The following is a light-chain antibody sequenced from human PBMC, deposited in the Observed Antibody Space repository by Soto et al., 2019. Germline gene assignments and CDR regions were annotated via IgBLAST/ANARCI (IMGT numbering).Light chain of an antibody. Sequence: QPVLTQPPSVSGAPGQRVTISCTGSNSNIGANFDVHWYQRLPGTGPKLLIYANNHRPSGVPARFSGSKSGTSASLAITGLQAEDEADYYCQSYDNGLSASIFGGGTKLTVL. J-gene: IGLJ2*01. CDR1: NSNIGANFD. V-gene: IGLV1-40*01. CDR3: QSYDNGLSASI. CDR2: ANN.